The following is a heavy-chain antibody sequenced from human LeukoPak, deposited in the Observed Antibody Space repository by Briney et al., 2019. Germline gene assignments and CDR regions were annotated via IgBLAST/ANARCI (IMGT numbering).Heavy chain of an antibody. V-gene: IGHV4-59*01. CDR2: IYYSGST. CDR3: ARHYDFWSGYLDY. J-gene: IGHJ4*02. Sequence: PSETLSLTCTVSGGSISSYYWSWIRQPPGKGLEWIGYIYYSGSTNYNPSLKSRVTISVDTSKNQFSLKLSSVTAADTAVYYCARHYDFWSGYLDYWGQGTLVTVSS. CDR1: GGSISSYY. D-gene: IGHD3-3*01.